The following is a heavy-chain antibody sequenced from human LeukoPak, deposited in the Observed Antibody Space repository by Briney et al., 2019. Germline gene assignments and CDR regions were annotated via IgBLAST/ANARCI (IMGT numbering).Heavy chain of an antibody. CDR3: ARGLREQWLVWFDP. D-gene: IGHD6-19*01. V-gene: IGHV1-69*06. J-gene: IGHJ5*02. CDR1: GGTFSSYA. Sequence: SVKVSCKASGGTFSSYAISWVRQAPGQGLEWMGGIIPIFGTANYAQKFQGRVTITADKSTSTAYMELSSLRSEDTAVYYCARGLREQWLVWFDPWGQGTLVTVSS. CDR2: IIPIFGTA.